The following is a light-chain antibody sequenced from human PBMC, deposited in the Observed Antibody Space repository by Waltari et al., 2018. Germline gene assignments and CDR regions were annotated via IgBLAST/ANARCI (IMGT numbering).Light chain of an antibody. J-gene: IGLJ3*02. CDR2: DVS. Sequence: QSAMTQPASVSGSPGQSVTISCTGASIDIGRYDIVSWYQQHPGNAPKLIICDVSKRPSWVSDRFSGSKSGDTASLTISGLQFEDEADYYCCSYAGNYIWVFGGGTRLTVL. CDR3: CSYAGNYIWV. CDR1: SIDIGRYDI. V-gene: IGLV2-23*02.